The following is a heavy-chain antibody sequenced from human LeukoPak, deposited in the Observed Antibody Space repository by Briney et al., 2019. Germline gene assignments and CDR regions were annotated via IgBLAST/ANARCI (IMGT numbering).Heavy chain of an antibody. D-gene: IGHD2-2*01. Sequence: SGGTLSLSCAASGFTFSGYAMNWVRQAPGKGLEWVSSINASGGSTYYADSVKGRFTISRDNSKNSLYLQMNSLRAEDMALYYCAKGGCSSTSCYLGFDPWGQGTLVTVSS. CDR2: INASGGST. J-gene: IGHJ5*02. CDR1: GFTFSGYA. CDR3: AKGGCSSTSCYLGFDP. V-gene: IGHV3-23*01.